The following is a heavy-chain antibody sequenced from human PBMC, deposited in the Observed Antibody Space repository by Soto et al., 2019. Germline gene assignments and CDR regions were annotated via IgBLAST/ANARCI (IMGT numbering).Heavy chain of an antibody. CDR1: GYTFTSYD. Sequence: ASVKVSCKASGYTFTSYDINWVRQATGQGLEWMGWINPNSGGTNYAQKFQGWVTMTRDTSISTAYMELSRLRSDDTAVYYCARDLINFDSSSWYRGGYYYGMDVWGQETTVTV. D-gene: IGHD6-13*01. J-gene: IGHJ6*02. CDR2: INPNSGGT. V-gene: IGHV1-2*04. CDR3: ARDLINFDSSSWYRGGYYYGMDV.